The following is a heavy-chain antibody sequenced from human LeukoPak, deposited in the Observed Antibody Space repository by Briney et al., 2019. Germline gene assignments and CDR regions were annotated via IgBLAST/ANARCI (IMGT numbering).Heavy chain of an antibody. D-gene: IGHD6-13*01. CDR2: ISYDGSNK. CDR1: GFTFSSYA. CDR3: ARSPAALLAYGMDV. Sequence: PGGSLRLSCAASGFTFSSYAMHWVRQAPGKGLEWVAVISYDGSNKYYADSVKGRFTISRDNSKNTLYLQMNSLRAEDTAVYYCARSPAALLAYGMDVWGQGTTVTASS. J-gene: IGHJ6*02. V-gene: IGHV3-30-3*01.